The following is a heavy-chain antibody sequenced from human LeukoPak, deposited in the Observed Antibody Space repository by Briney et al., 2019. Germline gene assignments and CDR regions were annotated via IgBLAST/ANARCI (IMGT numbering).Heavy chain of an antibody. CDR2: ISAYNGNT. D-gene: IGHD2-2*01. CDR1: GYTFTSYG. V-gene: IGHV1-18*01. J-gene: IGHJ6*02. CDR3: ARDIVVVPAAMGGGYYYYGMDV. Sequence: ASVKVSCKASGYTFTSYGISWVRQAPGQGLEWMGWISAYNGNTNYAQKLQGRVTMTTDTSTSTAYMELRSLRSDDTAVYYCARDIVVVPAAMGGGYYYYGMDVWGQGTTVTVSS.